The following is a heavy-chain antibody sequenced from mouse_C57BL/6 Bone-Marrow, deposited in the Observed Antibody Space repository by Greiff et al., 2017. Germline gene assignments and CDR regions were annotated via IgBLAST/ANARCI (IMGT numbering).Heavy chain of an antibody. V-gene: IGHV1-61*01. J-gene: IGHJ4*01. CDR3: AREFRAREY. CDR1: GYTFTSYW. Sequence: QVQLQQPGAELVRPGSSVKLSCKASGYTFTSYWMDWVKQRPGQGLEWIGNIYPSDSETHYNQKFKDKATLTVDKSSSTAYMQLSSLTSEDSAVYDCAREFRAREYWGQGTSVTVSS. CDR2: IYPSDSET.